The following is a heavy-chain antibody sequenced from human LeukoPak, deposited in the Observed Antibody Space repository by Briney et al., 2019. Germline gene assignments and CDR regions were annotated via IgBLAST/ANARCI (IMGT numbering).Heavy chain of an antibody. V-gene: IGHV1-2*02. CDR3: ARAPSIWLDWFDP. CDR2: INPNSGGT. D-gene: IGHD5-18*01. Sequence: ASVKVSCKASGYTFTGYYMHWVRQAPGQGLEWMGWINPNSGGTNYAQKFQGRVTMTRDTSISTACMELSRLRSDDTAVYYCARAPSIWLDWFDPWGQGTLVTVSS. CDR1: GYTFTGYY. J-gene: IGHJ5*02.